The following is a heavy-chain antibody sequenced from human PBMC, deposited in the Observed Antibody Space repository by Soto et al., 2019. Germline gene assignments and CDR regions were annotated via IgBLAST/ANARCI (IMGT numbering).Heavy chain of an antibody. CDR2: INTDGTST. Sequence: SVGSLRLSCAASGFTFSNYWMHWVRQAPGKGLVWVSRINTDGTSTTSADSVKGRFTISRDNAKNTLYLQMNSLRAEDTAVYYCARDVQFYGGNSDAFDIWGQGTMVT. V-gene: IGHV3-74*01. J-gene: IGHJ3*02. D-gene: IGHD4-17*01. CDR3: ARDVQFYGGNSDAFDI. CDR1: GFTFSNYW.